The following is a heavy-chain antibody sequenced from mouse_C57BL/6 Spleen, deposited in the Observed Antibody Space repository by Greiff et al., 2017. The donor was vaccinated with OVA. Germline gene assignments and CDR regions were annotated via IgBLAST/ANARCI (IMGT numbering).Heavy chain of an antibody. CDR2: ISYDGSN. Sequence: VQLKESGPGLVKPSQSLSLTCSVTGYSITSGYYWNWIRQFPGNKLEWMGYISYDGSNNYNPSLKNRISITRDTSKNQFFLKLNSVTTEDTATYYCARAPITTVWYFDVWGTGTTVTVSS. CDR1: GYSITSGYY. CDR3: ARAPITTVWYFDV. V-gene: IGHV3-6*01. J-gene: IGHJ1*03. D-gene: IGHD1-1*01.